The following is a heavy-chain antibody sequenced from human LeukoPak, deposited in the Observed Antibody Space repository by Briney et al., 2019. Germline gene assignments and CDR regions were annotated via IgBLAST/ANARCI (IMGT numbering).Heavy chain of an antibody. V-gene: IGHV4-39*07. Sequence: SETLSLTCTVSGGSISSSSYYWGWIRQPPGKGLEWIGSIYYSGSTYYNPSLKSRVTISVDTSKNQFSLKLSSVTAADTAVYYCARDEHTGWFDPWGQGTLVTVSS. J-gene: IGHJ5*02. CDR2: IYYSGST. CDR1: GGSISSSSYY. D-gene: IGHD1/OR15-1a*01. CDR3: ARDEHTGWFDP.